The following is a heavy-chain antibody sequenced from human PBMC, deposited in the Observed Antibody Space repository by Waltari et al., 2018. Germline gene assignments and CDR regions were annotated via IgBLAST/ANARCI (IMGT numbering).Heavy chain of an antibody. CDR3: ARAALEWSFNWFDP. Sequence: QVQLVESGGGLVKPGGSLRRSCAGSGSTFSDFYMAWIGQAPGKGLEWVSYISSSGVHEYYADSVKGRFTISRDNAKNSLYLEMNTLRAEDTALYYCARAALEWSFNWFDPWAREPSSPSP. CDR1: GSTFSDFY. V-gene: IGHV3-11*01. J-gene: IGHJ5*02. D-gene: IGHD3-3*01. CDR2: ISSSGVHE.